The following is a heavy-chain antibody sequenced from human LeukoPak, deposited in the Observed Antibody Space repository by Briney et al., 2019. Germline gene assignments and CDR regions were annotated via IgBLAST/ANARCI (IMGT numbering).Heavy chain of an antibody. Sequence: GGSLRLSCAASGFTFSSYSMNWVRQAPGKGLEWVSYISSSSSTIYYADSVKGRFTISRDNAKNSLYLQMNSLRAEDTAVYYCARDSTPRGMGSYYDFWSGYYTHDYWGQGTLVTVSS. J-gene: IGHJ4*02. CDR3: ARDSTPRGMGSYYDFWSGYYTHDY. D-gene: IGHD3-3*01. CDR2: ISSSSSTI. CDR1: GFTFSSYS. V-gene: IGHV3-48*01.